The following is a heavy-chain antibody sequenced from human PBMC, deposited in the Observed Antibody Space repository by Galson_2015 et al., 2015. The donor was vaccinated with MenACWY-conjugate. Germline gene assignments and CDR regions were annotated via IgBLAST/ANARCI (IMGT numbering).Heavy chain of an antibody. CDR1: GFTFSGYW. CDR2: INSDGGTT. CDR3: ARDQNLDY. Sequence: SLRLSCAASGFTFSGYWMHWVRQAPGKGLAWVSRINSDGGTTRYADSVKGRFTISRDNAKNILYLQMNSLRAEDTAVYYCARDQNLDYWGQGTLLTVSS. J-gene: IGHJ4*02. D-gene: IGHD1-14*01. V-gene: IGHV3-74*01.